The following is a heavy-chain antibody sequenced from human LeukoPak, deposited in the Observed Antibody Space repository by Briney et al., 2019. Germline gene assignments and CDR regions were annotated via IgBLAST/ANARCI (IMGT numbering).Heavy chain of an antibody. CDR2: IYPGDSDT. CDR1: GYSFTNYW. V-gene: IGHV5-51*01. CDR3: ARRYTSSEIFDY. D-gene: IGHD6-19*01. Sequence: GESLKISCKGSGYSFTNYWIGWVRQMPGKGLEWLGIIYPGDSDTRYNPSFEGQVTISADKSISTAYLRWSSLKASDTAMYYCARRYTSSEIFDYWGQGTLVTVSS. J-gene: IGHJ4*02.